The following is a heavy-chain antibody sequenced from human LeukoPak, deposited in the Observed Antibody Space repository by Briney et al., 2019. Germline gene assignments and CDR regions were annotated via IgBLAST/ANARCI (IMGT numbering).Heavy chain of an antibody. D-gene: IGHD7-27*01. V-gene: IGHV4-39*07. CDR1: GVSISSSYSY. CDR2: INHSGST. Sequence: SETLSLTCTVSGVSISSSYSYWGWIRQPPGKGLEWIGEINHSGSTNYNPSLKSRVTISVDTSKNQFSLKLSSVTAADTAVYYCARGTTTGENDYWGQGTLVTVSS. CDR3: ARGTTTGENDY. J-gene: IGHJ4*02.